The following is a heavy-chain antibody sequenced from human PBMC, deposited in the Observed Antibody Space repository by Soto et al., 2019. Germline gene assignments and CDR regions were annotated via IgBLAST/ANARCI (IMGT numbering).Heavy chain of an antibody. CDR3: ARVQPRYYYDSSGSFDY. V-gene: IGHV1-46*01. J-gene: IGHJ4*02. CDR1: GYTLTELS. D-gene: IGHD3-22*01. Sequence: ASVKVSCKVSGYTLTELSMHWVRQAPGQGLEWMGIINPSGGSTSYAQKFQGRVTMTRDTSTSTVYMELSSLRSEDTAVYYCARVQPRYYYDSSGSFDYWGQGTLVTVSS. CDR2: INPSGGST.